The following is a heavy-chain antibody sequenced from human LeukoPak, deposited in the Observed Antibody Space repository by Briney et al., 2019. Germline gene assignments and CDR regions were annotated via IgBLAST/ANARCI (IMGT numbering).Heavy chain of an antibody. D-gene: IGHD6-19*01. CDR2: MNPNSGNT. V-gene: IGHV1-8*01. Sequence: RASVKVSCTASGYTFTSYDINWVRQATGQGLEWMGWMNPNSGNTGYAQKFQGRVTMTRNTSISTAYMELSSLRSEDTAVHYCARGRSSGWYVVEDYWGQGTLVTVSS. CDR1: GYTFTSYD. CDR3: ARGRSSGWYVVEDY. J-gene: IGHJ4*02.